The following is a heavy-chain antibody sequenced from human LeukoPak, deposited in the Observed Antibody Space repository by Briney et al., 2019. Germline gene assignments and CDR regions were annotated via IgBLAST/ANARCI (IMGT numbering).Heavy chain of an antibody. V-gene: IGHV3-23*01. J-gene: IGHJ3*02. Sequence: GGSLRLSCAASGFTFSSYAMSWVRQAAGKGLEWVSAVSGSVGSTYYADSVKGRFTISRDNSKNTLYLQMNSLRAEDTAVYYCTKDRELRYFDWSGDAFDIWGQGTMVTVSS. CDR1: GFTFSSYA. D-gene: IGHD3-9*01. CDR2: VSGSVGST. CDR3: TKDRELRYFDWSGDAFDI.